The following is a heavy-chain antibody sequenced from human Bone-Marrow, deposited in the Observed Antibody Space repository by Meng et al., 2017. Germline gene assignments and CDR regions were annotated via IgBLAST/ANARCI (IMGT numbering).Heavy chain of an antibody. J-gene: IGHJ5*02. CDR1: GFTFSSYD. D-gene: IGHD3-10*01. CDR2: IGTAGDT. CDR3: ARDGPITMVRVVITA. Sequence: GESLKISCAASGFTFSSYDMHWVRQATGKGLKWVSAIGTAGDTYYPGSVKGRFTISRENAKNSLYLQMNSLRAGDTAVYYCARDGPITMVRVVITAWGQGTLVTVSS. V-gene: IGHV3-13*01.